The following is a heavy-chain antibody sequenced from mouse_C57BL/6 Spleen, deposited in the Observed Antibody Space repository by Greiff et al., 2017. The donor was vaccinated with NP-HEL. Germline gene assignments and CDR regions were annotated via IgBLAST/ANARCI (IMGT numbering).Heavy chain of an antibody. J-gene: IGHJ3*01. CDR3: ATITTDWFAY. V-gene: IGHV1-69*01. CDR2: IDPSDSYT. Sequence: QVQLQQPGAELVMPGASVKLSCKASGYTFTSYWMHWVKQRPGQGLEWIGEIDPSDSYTNYNQKFKGKSTLTVDKSSSTAYMQLSSLTSEDAAVYYCATITTDWFAYWGQRTLVTVSA. D-gene: IGHD1-1*01. CDR1: GYTFTSYW.